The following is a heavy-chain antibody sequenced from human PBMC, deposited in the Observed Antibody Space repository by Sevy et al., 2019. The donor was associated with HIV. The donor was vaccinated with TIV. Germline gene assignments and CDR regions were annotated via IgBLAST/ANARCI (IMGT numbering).Heavy chain of an antibody. CDR1: GYTLTELS. J-gene: IGHJ6*02. V-gene: IGHV1-24*01. CDR2: FDPEDGET. Sequence: ASVKVSCKVSGYTLTELSMHWVRQAPGKGLEWMGGFDPEDGETIYAQKFQDRVTMTEDKSTDTAYMELSSLGAEDTAVYYCATEGNAAAGLMDVWGQGTTVTVSS. D-gene: IGHD6-13*01. CDR3: ATEGNAAAGLMDV.